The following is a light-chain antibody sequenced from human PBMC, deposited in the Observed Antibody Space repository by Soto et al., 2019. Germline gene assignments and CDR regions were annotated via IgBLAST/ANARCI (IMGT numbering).Light chain of an antibody. Sequence: ETVMTQSPATLSVSPGQRATLSCRASQSVHSNLAWYQQKPGQVPRLLIYGASTRAIGIPARFSGSGSGTEFTLTISSLQSEDFAVYYCQQYNDWWTFGQGTKVEIK. J-gene: IGKJ1*01. CDR3: QQYNDWWT. V-gene: IGKV3D-15*01. CDR1: QSVHSN. CDR2: GAS.